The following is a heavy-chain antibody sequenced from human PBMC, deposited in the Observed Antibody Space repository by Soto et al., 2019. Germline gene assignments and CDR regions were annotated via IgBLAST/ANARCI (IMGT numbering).Heavy chain of an antibody. Sequence: GGSLRLSCAASGFTFSNFGMHWVRQAPGKGLEWVAVIWYDGNNKYYADSVKGRFTISRDNSKSTMYLQVSSLRAEDTAVYYCAGWGVPGDYGMDVWGQGTTVTVSS. CDR2: IWYDGNNK. J-gene: IGHJ6*02. V-gene: IGHV3-33*01. CDR1: GFTFSNFG. D-gene: IGHD6-19*01. CDR3: AGWGVPGDYGMDV.